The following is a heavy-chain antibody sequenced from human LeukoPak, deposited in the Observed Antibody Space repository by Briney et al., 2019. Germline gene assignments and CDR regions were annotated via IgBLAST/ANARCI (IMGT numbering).Heavy chain of an antibody. J-gene: IGHJ4*02. D-gene: IGHD6-19*01. Sequence: GESLQISCQGSGYRFTSYWIGWVRQLPGKGLEWMGIIYPGDSDTRYSPSFQGQVTISADKSISTAYLQWSSLKASDTAMYYCARHSSGLNFDYWGQGTLVTVSS. CDR3: ARHSSGLNFDY. CDR2: IYPGDSDT. V-gene: IGHV5-51*01. CDR1: GYRFTSYW.